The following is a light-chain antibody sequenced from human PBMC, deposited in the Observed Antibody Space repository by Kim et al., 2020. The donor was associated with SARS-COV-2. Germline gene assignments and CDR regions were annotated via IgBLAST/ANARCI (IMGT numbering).Light chain of an antibody. V-gene: IGLV3-19*01. J-gene: IGLJ3*02. CDR2: GKN. CDR1: SLRSYY. CDR3: NSRDSSGNLLV. Sequence: SSELTQDPAVSVALGQTVRITCQGDSLRSYYASWYQQKPGQAPVLVIYGKNNRPSGIPERFSGSSSGNTASLTITGAQAEDEADYYCNSRDSSGNLLVFG.